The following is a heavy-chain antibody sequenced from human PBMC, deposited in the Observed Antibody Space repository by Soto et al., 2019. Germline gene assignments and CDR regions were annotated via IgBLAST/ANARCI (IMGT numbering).Heavy chain of an antibody. Sequence: PSETLSLTCSVSGGSVNSRDYYWSWIRQPPGKVLEWLGYTYYSGSTYYNPSLKSRAIISIDTSKSQFFLKLSSVTAADTAVYYCARVTGHLLFPGLWGQGALVTVS. CDR3: ARVTGHLLFPGL. CDR2: TYYSGST. V-gene: IGHV4-30-4*01. CDR1: GGSVNSRDYY. D-gene: IGHD3-10*01. J-gene: IGHJ4*02.